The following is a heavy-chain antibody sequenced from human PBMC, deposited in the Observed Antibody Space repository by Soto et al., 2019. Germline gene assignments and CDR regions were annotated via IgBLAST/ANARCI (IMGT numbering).Heavy chain of an antibody. V-gene: IGHV1-8*01. CDR3: ASNQYYYDSSGPPESAFDS. J-gene: IGHJ3*02. CDR2: MNPNSGTT. D-gene: IGHD3-22*01. CDR1: GYTFTSYD. Sequence: GASVKFSCKASGYTFTSYDINWVRQATGQGLEWMGWMNPNSGTTGYAQKFQGRVTTTRNTSISTAYMELSSLRSEDTAVYDCASNQYYYDSSGPPESAFDSWGQGTMVTVSS.